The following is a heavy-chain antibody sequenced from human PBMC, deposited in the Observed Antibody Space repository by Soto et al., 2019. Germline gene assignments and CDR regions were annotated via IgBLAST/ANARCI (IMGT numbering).Heavy chain of an antibody. Sequence: GGSLRLSCAASGFTFSSYSMNWVRQAPGKGLEWVSSISSSSSYIYYADSVKGRFTISRDNAKNSLYLQMNSLRAEDTAVYYCARDEVDIAAAGTPNWFDPWGKGTLVTVSS. CDR1: GFTFSSYS. J-gene: IGHJ5*02. V-gene: IGHV3-21*01. D-gene: IGHD6-13*01. CDR2: ISSSSSYI. CDR3: ARDEVDIAAAGTPNWFDP.